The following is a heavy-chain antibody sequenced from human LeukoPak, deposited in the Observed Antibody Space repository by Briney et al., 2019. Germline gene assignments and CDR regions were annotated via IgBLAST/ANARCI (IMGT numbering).Heavy chain of an antibody. CDR1: GVSFIGYY. D-gene: IGHD1-26*01. CDR3: AISGNYFTRDAFDI. Sequence: SETLSLTCAVYGVSFIGYYWGWIRQPPGKGLEWIGEINHSGSTNYNPSLKSRVTISGDTSKHHFSLELRSVTAADTAVYYCAISGNYFTRDAFDIWGQGTMVTVSS. J-gene: IGHJ3*02. V-gene: IGHV4-34*01. CDR2: INHSGST.